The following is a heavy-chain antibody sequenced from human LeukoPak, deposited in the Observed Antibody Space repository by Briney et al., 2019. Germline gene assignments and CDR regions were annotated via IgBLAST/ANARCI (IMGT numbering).Heavy chain of an antibody. J-gene: IGHJ4*02. D-gene: IGHD3-16*01. CDR3: ARDGYDPGFDY. Sequence: GGSLRLSCAASGFAFSSYAIHWVRQAPGKGLEWVAVISYDGSNKYYADSVKGRFTISRDNSKNTLYLQMNSLRAEDTAVYYCARDGYDPGFDYWGQGTLVTVSS. CDR2: ISYDGSNK. CDR1: GFAFSSYA. V-gene: IGHV3-30-3*01.